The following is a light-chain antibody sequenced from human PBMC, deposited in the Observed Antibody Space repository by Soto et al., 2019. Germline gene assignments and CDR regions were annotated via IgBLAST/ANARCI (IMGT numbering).Light chain of an antibody. CDR1: QSLITRY. J-gene: IGKJ5*01. Sequence: EIVLTQSPGTLSLFPGERATLSCRASQSLITRYLAWYQQKPGQAPRLLIYGASSRATGIPDRFSRNATTTYFPLTISRLEHEDYADSSSQQYGTSPTFGQGTRLEIK. V-gene: IGKV3-20*01. CDR2: GAS. CDR3: QQYGTSPT.